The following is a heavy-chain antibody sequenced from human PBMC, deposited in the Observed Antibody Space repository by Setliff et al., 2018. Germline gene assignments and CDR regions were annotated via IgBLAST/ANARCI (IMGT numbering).Heavy chain of an antibody. V-gene: IGHV1-46*01. D-gene: IGHD3-22*01. J-gene: IGHJ4*02. CDR1: GYPLTAYY. CDR2: INPSGGRT. CDR3: AREAGHYYESSAVGPY. Sequence: GASVKVSCKASGYPLTAYYMHWVRQAPGQGLEWMGTINPSGGRTTYAQKFQGRVTMSRDTSTSTVYMELTSLRSEDTAVYYCAREAGHYYESSAVGPYWGQGTLVTVSS.